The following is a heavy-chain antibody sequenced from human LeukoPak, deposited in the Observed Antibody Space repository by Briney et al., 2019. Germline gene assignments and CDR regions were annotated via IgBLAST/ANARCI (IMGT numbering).Heavy chain of an antibody. CDR3: ASIRWIQIYDY. J-gene: IGHJ4*02. D-gene: IGHD5-24*01. CDR2: IYYSGAT. V-gene: IGHV4-59*11. Sequence: SEPLSLTCTVSGDSISSHYWTWIPPPPGKGLEWIGYIYYSGATKYTPSLESRVTISVDTSKNHFSLKLTSVTAANTAVYYCASIRWIQIYDYWGQGSLVTVSS. CDR1: GDSISSHY.